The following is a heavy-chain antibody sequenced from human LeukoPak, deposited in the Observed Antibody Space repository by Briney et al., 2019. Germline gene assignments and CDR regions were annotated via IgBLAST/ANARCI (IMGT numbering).Heavy chain of an antibody. CDR1: GFTFSSYS. CDR2: ISSSSSTI. CDR3: ARDRIVVVPAAIQHPNWFDP. D-gene: IGHD2-2*02. Sequence: GGSLRLSCAASGFTFSSYSMNWVRQAPGKGLEWVSYISSSSSTIYYADSVKGRFTISRDNAKNSLYLQMNSLRAEDTAVYYCARDRIVVVPAAIQHPNWFDPWGQGTLVTVSS. J-gene: IGHJ5*02. V-gene: IGHV3-48*01.